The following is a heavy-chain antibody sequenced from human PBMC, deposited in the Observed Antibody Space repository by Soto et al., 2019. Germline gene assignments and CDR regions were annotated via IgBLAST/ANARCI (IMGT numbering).Heavy chain of an antibody. CDR3: ARESEDLTSNFDY. CDR2: ISYDGNDK. Sequence: GGSLRLSCAASGFTFSSYGIHWVRQAPGKGLEWVSFISYDGNDKYYADSVKGRFTISRDNSKNTLYLQLNSLRVEDTAVYYCARESEDLTSNFDYWGQGTLVTVSS. CDR1: GFTFSSYG. V-gene: IGHV3-30*03. J-gene: IGHJ4*02.